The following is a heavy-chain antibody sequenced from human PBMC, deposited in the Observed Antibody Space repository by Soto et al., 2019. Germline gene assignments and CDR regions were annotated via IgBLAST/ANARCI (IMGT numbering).Heavy chain of an antibody. CDR1: GYTFTDYY. V-gene: IGHV1-69-2*01. J-gene: IGHJ3*02. D-gene: IGHD1-26*01. CDR2: VDPEDGET. Sequence: EVQLVQSGAEVKKPGATVKISCKVSGYTFTDYYMHWVQQAPGKGLEWMGLVDPEDGETIYAEKFQGRVTITADTSTDTAYMELSSLRSEDTAVYYCATATQMGVGATVDAFDIWGQGTMVTVSS. CDR3: ATATQMGVGATVDAFDI.